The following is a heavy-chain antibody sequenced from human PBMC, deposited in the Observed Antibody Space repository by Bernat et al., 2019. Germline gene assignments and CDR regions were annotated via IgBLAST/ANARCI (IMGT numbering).Heavy chain of an antibody. CDR2: IIPIFGTA. V-gene: IGHV1-69*06. CDR1: GGTFSSYA. Sequence: QVQLVQSGAEVKKPGSSVKVSCKASGGTFSSYAISWVRQAPGQGLEWMGGIIPIFGTANYAQKFQGRVTITADKSTSTAYMELSSLRSEDTAVYYCARDLAAAGTLPPYYYCYGMDVWGQGTTVTVSS. CDR3: ARDLAAAGTLPPYYYCYGMDV. D-gene: IGHD6-13*01. J-gene: IGHJ6*02.